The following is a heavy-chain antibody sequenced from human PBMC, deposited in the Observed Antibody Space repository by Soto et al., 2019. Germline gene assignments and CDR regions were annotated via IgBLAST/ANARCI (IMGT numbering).Heavy chain of an antibody. Sequence: QVQLQESGPRLVKPSETLSLTCTVSGGSITSYYWNWIRQPPGKGLQWIGYIYSSGSTMYNPSLKRRVTMSVDTSKTQFSLKLNSVTAADTAVYYCARDLGGWYWFDPWGQGTLVTVS. CDR2: IYSSGST. J-gene: IGHJ5*02. CDR1: GGSITSYY. V-gene: IGHV4-59*01. D-gene: IGHD6-19*01. CDR3: ARDLGGWYWFDP.